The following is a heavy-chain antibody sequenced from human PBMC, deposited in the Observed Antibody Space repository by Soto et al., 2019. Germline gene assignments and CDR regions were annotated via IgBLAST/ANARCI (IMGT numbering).Heavy chain of an antibody. J-gene: IGHJ6*02. V-gene: IGHV3-23*01. CDR1: GFTFSTYA. Sequence: EVQLLESGGGLVQPGGSLRLSCAASGFTFSTYAMNWVRQAPGNGLEWVSAISGSGGSIHYADSVKGRFTISRDNSKNTLYLQMNSLRDEDTAVYLCVKGYWKGDFWGQGTTVTVSS. CDR2: ISGSGGSI. D-gene: IGHD1-1*01. CDR3: VKGYWKGDF.